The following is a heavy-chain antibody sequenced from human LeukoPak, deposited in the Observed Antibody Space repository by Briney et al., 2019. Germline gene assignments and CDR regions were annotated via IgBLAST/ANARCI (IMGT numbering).Heavy chain of an antibody. CDR2: IRYDENNK. Sequence: GGSLRLSCAASGFTFSSYGMHWVRQAPGKGLEWVAFIRYDENNKDYADSVKGRFTISRDNSKNTLYLQMNSLRAEDTAVYYCAKDRSPYNYSEFDYWGQGTLVAVAS. V-gene: IGHV3-30*02. D-gene: IGHD1-20*01. CDR3: AKDRSPYNYSEFDY. CDR1: GFTFSSYG. J-gene: IGHJ4*02.